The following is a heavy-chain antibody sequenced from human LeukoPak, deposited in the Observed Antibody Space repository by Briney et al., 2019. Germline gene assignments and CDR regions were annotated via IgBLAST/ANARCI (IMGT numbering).Heavy chain of an antibody. Sequence: GASLRLSCAASGFTFSSYAMSWVRQAPGKGLDWVSGISGSGGSTYYADSVKGRFTISRDNSKNTLYLQMNSLRAEDTAVYYCAKDMVRGVNSGFDYWGQGTLVTVSS. CDR3: AKDMVRGVNSGFDY. CDR2: ISGSGGST. CDR1: GFTFSSYA. J-gene: IGHJ4*02. D-gene: IGHD3-10*01. V-gene: IGHV3-23*01.